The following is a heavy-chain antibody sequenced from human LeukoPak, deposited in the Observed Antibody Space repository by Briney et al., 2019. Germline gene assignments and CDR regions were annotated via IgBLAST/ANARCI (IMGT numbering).Heavy chain of an antibody. CDR3: AKSGSRDWDYFEF. Sequence: GGSLRLSCAASGFTFSSFALNWVRQAPGKGLEWVSTISGDGGATHYADSVKGRFTISRANSKNTLFLQMNSLRAEDTAVYYCAKSGSRDWDYFEFWGHGTLVTASS. D-gene: IGHD6-19*01. CDR2: ISGDGGAT. V-gene: IGHV3-23*01. CDR1: GFTFSSFA. J-gene: IGHJ4*01.